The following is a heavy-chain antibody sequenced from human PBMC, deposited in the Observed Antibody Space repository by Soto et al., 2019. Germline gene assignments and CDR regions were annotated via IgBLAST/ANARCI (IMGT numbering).Heavy chain of an antibody. CDR1: GFNFLTYS. Sequence: WGSLRLSCAASGFNFLTYSLSWVRQPQGKGLEWVASISSSAGYVDYSDSMMGRFTITRDNAKNLLHLQMASLRAEDTATYHCVRDGLDYYDTERLYFDNWGQGTLVTVSS. D-gene: IGHD3-22*01. CDR2: ISSSAGYV. CDR3: VRDGLDYYDTERLYFDN. V-gene: IGHV3-21*01. J-gene: IGHJ4*02.